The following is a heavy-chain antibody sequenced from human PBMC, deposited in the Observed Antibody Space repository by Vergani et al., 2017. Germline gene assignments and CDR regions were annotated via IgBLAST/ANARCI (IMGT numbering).Heavy chain of an antibody. CDR1: GASIRSSNYY. D-gene: IGHD6-19*01. V-gene: IGHV4-39*01. CDR3: AGHSTVGWLVKFGWIDP. Sequence: QLQLQESGPGLVKPSATLSLTCSVSGASIRSSNYYWGWIRQPPGKGLEWIASIYYSGSTYYNPSLKSRVTISVDTSKNQFSLKLSAVTAADTAVYFCAGHSTVGWLVKFGWIDPWGQRILMTIAS. CDR2: IYYSGST. J-gene: IGHJ5*02.